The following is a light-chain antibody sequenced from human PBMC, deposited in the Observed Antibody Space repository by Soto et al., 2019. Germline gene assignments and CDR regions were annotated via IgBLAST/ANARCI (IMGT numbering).Light chain of an antibody. CDR3: QQYNNWRPQT. V-gene: IGKV3-15*01. J-gene: IGKJ1*01. Sequence: VLTQSPGTLSLSPGERATLSCRASQNIATQFFTWYQQKPGQAPRLLIYGASTRATGIPARFSGSGSGTEFTLTISSLQSEDFAVYYCQQYNNWRPQTFGQGTKVEIK. CDR1: QNIATQF. CDR2: GAS.